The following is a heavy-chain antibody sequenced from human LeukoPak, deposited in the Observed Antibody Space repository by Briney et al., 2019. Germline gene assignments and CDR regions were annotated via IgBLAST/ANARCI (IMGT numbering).Heavy chain of an antibody. J-gene: IGHJ4*02. CDR3: ATAYARTGYSSGWKLFDY. CDR1: GYTFTSYG. D-gene: IGHD6-19*01. Sequence: ASVKVSCKASGYTFTSYGISWVRQAPGQGLEWMGWISAYNGNTNYAQKLQGRVTMTTDTSTSTAYMELRSLRSDDTAVYYCATAYARTGYSSGWKLFDYWGQGTLVTVSS. V-gene: IGHV1-18*01. CDR2: ISAYNGNT.